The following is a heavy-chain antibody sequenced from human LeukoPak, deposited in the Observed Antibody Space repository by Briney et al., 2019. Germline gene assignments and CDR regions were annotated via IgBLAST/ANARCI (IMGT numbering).Heavy chain of an antibody. D-gene: IGHD6-13*01. Sequence: ASVTVSCKASGYTFTSYGISWVRQAPGQGLEWMGWISTYSGTTNYTQKLQGRVTMTTDTSTTTAYMELRSLRSDDTAVYYCARDPLYTSSWYVVPDYWGQGTLVTVSS. J-gene: IGHJ4*02. V-gene: IGHV1-18*01. CDR1: GYTFTSYG. CDR2: ISTYSGTT. CDR3: ARDPLYTSSWYVVPDY.